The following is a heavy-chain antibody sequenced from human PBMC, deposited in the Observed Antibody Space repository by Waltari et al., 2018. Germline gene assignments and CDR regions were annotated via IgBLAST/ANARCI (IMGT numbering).Heavy chain of an antibody. CDR1: GFTFSTYW. Sequence: EVQLVESGGGLVQPGGSLRLSCAASGFTFSTYWMSWVRQAPGKGLGWVANINQDGSEQYYVDSVKGRFTISRDNAKNSLYLQRNSLRAEDTAVYYCARDRLIRFGGVDYWGQGTLVTVSS. D-gene: IGHD3-16*01. V-gene: IGHV3-7*03. CDR3: ARDRLIRFGGVDY. J-gene: IGHJ4*02. CDR2: INQDGSEQ.